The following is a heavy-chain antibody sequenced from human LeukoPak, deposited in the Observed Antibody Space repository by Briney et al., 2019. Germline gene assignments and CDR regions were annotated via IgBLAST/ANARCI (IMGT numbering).Heavy chain of an antibody. CDR3: AGVGAYDPNDY. CDR1: GFTVSSNY. Sequence: PGGSLRLSCAASGFTVSSNYMSWVRQAPGKGLEWVSVIYSGGSTYYADSVKGRFTISRDNAKNSLYLQMDSLRAEDTAVYYCAGVGAYDPNDYWGQGTLVTVSS. V-gene: IGHV3-53*01. D-gene: IGHD4/OR15-4a*01. CDR2: IYSGGST. J-gene: IGHJ4*02.